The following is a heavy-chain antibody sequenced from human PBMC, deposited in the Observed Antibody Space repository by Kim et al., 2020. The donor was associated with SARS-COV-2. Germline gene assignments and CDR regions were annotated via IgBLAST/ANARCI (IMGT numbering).Heavy chain of an antibody. CDR1: GGTFSSYA. J-gene: IGHJ4*02. V-gene: IGHV1-69*13. Sequence: SVKVSCKASGGTFSSYAISWVRQAPGQGLEWMGGIIPIFGTANYAQKFQGRVTITADESTSTAYMELSSLRSEDTAVYYCARDRRYYDSSGYEGVFDYWGQGTLVTVSS. D-gene: IGHD3-22*01. CDR2: IIPIFGTA. CDR3: ARDRRYYDSSGYEGVFDY.